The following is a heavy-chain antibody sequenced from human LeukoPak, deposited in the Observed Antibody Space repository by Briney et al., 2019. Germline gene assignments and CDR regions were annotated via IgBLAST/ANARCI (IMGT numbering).Heavy chain of an antibody. CDR3: VRGSYDILSWD. CDR1: GYTFSSYD. J-gene: IGHJ4*02. V-gene: IGHV1-8*03. CDR2: MNPNSGNT. Sequence: GASVKVSCKASGYTFSSYDINWVRQATGQGLEWMGWMNPNSGNTGYAQKFQGRVTITTNTSISTAYMELSSLTSEDTAVYYCVRGSYDILSWDWGQGTLVTVSS. D-gene: IGHD3-9*01.